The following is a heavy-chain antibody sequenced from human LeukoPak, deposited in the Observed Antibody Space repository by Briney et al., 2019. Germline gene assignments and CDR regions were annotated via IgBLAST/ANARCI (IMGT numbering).Heavy chain of an antibody. CDR2: IIPILGIA. Sequence: TVKVSCRASGGTFSRYAISGVRQAPGQGLEWMGRIIPILGIANYAQKLQGRVTITADRSTRAAYIQLSSLRPEDTAVYYCARDHSGSYYLGAFDIWGQGTMVTVSS. V-gene: IGHV1-69*04. D-gene: IGHD1-26*01. CDR1: GGTFSRYA. CDR3: ARDHSGSYYLGAFDI. J-gene: IGHJ3*02.